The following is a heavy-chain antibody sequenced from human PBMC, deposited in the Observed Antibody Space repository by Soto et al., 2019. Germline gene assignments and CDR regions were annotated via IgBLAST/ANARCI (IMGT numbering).Heavy chain of an antibody. J-gene: IGHJ6*03. CDR2: ISGSGGST. V-gene: IGHV3-23*01. D-gene: IGHD3-3*01. CDR1: GFTFSSYA. Sequence: GGSLRLSCAASGFTFSSYAMSWVRQAPGKGLEWVSAISGSGGSTYYADSVKGRFTISRDNSKNTLYLQMNSLRAEDTAVYDCAKAGAYYDFWSGDPKGYYYYYMDVWGKGTTVTVSS. CDR3: AKAGAYYDFWSGDPKGYYYYYMDV.